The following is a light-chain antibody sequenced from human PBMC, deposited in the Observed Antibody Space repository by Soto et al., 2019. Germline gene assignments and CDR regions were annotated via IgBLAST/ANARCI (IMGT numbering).Light chain of an antibody. CDR1: QTISNW. Sequence: DIQMTQSPSSLSASVGYRVTITCRTSQTISNWLAWYQQKPGKAPKVLIYDASTLDGGVPSRFSGRRSGTDFTLTISSLQPSDFATYYCQQYNTYPLTFGGGTKVNIK. CDR2: DAS. J-gene: IGKJ4*01. CDR3: QQYNTYPLT. V-gene: IGKV1-5*01.